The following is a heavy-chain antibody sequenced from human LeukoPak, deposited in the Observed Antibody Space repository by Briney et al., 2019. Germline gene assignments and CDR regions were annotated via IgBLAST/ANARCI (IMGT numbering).Heavy chain of an antibody. CDR3: ARGTTIFGVVSNGFDP. J-gene: IGHJ5*02. D-gene: IGHD3-3*01. Sequence: SETLSLTCTVSGGSISSYYWSWIRQPPGKGLEWIGYIYYSGSTNYNPSLKSRVTISVDTSKNQFSLKLSSVTAADTAVYYCARGTTIFGVVSNGFDPWGQGTLVTVSS. CDR1: GGSISSYY. V-gene: IGHV4-59*08. CDR2: IYYSGST.